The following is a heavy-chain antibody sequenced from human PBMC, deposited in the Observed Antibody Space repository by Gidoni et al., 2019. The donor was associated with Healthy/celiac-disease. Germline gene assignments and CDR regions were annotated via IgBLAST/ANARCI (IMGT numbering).Heavy chain of an antibody. CDR3: ARDCLAPDYDYVLGSPTHCYMDV. CDR1: GFTFSSYS. V-gene: IGHV3-21*01. D-gene: IGHD3-16*01. Sequence: EVQLVESGGGLVKPGGSLRLSCAASGFTFSSYSMNGVRQAPGKGLEWVSSISSSSSYIYYADSVKGRFTISRDNAKNSLYLKMNSLRAEDTAVYYCARDCLAPDYDYVLGSPTHCYMDVWGKGTTVTVSS. J-gene: IGHJ6*03. CDR2: ISSSSSYI.